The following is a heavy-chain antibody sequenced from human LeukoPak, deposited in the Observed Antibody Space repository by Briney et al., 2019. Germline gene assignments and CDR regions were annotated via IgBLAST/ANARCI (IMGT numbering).Heavy chain of an antibody. CDR1: GFTFSIYG. CDR3: AKANCGEDDCYTYFYFYMDV. Sequence: GGSLRLSCAASGFTFSIYGMHWVRQAPGKGLEWVAFIRLDGSNKYYADSVKGRFTISRDNSKNTLFLQMDGLRAEDTAMYYCAKANCGEDDCYTYFYFYMDVWGKGTTVTVSS. CDR2: IRLDGSNK. V-gene: IGHV3-30*02. J-gene: IGHJ6*03. D-gene: IGHD2-21*01.